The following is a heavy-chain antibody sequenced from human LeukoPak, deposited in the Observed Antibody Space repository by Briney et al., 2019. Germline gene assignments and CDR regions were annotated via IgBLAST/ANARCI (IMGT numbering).Heavy chain of an antibody. D-gene: IGHD6-13*01. CDR2: ISSSGTYI. CDR1: GFTFRTYT. CDR3: ARDPKAAAVFLNWFDS. J-gene: IGHJ5*01. Sequence: GGSLRLSCAASGFTFRTYTMNWVRQAPGRGLEWVSSISSSGTYIYYGDSVKGRFTISRDNAKNSLYLQMDSLRAEDTAIYYCARDPKAAAVFLNWFDSWGQGTLVTVSS. V-gene: IGHV3-21*01.